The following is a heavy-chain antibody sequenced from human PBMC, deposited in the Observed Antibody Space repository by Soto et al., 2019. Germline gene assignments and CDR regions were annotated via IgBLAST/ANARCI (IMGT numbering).Heavy chain of an antibody. CDR3: TTEFCGGSCYLSNWFDP. CDR1: GFTFSNAW. CDR2: IKSKTDGGTT. Sequence: GGSLRLSCAASGFTFSNAWMSWVRQAPGKGLEWVGRIKSKTDGGTTDYAAPVKGRFTISRDDSKNTLYLQMNSLKTEDTAVYYCTTEFCGGSCYLSNWFDPWGQGTLVTVSS. D-gene: IGHD2-15*01. V-gene: IGHV3-15*01. J-gene: IGHJ5*02.